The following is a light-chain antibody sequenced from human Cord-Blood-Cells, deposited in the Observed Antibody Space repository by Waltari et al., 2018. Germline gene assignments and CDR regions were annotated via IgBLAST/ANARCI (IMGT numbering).Light chain of an antibody. CDR1: QSISSW. J-gene: IGKJ2*01. V-gene: IGKV1-5*01. Sequence: DIQMTQSPSTLYASVGDRVTITCRASQSISSWLAWYQQKPGKAPKLLIYDASSLESGVPSRFSGSGSGTEFTRTISSLQPDDFATYYCQQYNSYPMYTFGQGTKLEIK. CDR2: DAS. CDR3: QQYNSYPMYT.